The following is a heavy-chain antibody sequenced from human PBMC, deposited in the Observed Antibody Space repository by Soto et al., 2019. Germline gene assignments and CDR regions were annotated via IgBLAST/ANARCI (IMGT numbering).Heavy chain of an antibody. D-gene: IGHD3-10*01. J-gene: IGHJ5*01. CDR1: GFTFSGYT. CDR3: ARDILSGGAYPDS. CDR2: ISSGSSYI. Sequence: GSLRLSCAAAGFTFSGYTMNWVRQAPGKGLEWISSISSGSSYIYYAGSVKGRFTISRDNAKNSLFLQMNSLRADDTAVYYCARDILSGGAYPDSWGQGTKVTVSS. V-gene: IGHV3-21*01.